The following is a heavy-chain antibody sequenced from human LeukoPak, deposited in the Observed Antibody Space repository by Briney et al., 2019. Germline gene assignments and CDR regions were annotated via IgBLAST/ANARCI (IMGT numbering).Heavy chain of an antibody. CDR1: GFTFSDSY. J-gene: IGHJ4*02. Sequence: GGSLRLSCEASGFTFSDSYMTWIRQAPGKGLEWVSYISSSSTYTNYADSVKGRFTISRDNAKNSLYLQMNSLRAEDTAVYYCAREPSKQHLDIWGQGTLVTVSS. D-gene: IGHD6-13*01. CDR2: ISSSSTYT. CDR3: AREPSKQHLDI. V-gene: IGHV3-11*06.